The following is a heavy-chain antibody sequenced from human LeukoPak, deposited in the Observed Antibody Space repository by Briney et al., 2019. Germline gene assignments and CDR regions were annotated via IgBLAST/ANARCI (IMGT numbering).Heavy chain of an antibody. V-gene: IGHV3-53*01. CDR1: GFTVSSNY. CDR3: AREGRSGSYYNY. J-gene: IGHJ4*02. CDR2: IYSGGST. Sequence: GGSLRLSCAASGFTVSSNYMSWVRQAPGKGLEWVSVIYSGGSTYYADSVKGRFTISRHNSKSTLYLQMNSLRAEDTAVYYCAREGRSGSYYNYWGQGTLVTVSS. D-gene: IGHD1-26*01.